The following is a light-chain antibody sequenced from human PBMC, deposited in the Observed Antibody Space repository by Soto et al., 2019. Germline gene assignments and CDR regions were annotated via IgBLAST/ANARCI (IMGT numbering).Light chain of an antibody. V-gene: IGLV2-8*01. CDR2: EVT. J-gene: IGLJ3*02. CDR1: SSDVGAYNY. Sequence: QSALTQPPSASGSPGQSVTISCTGTSSDVGAYNYVSWYQQHPGKAPKLIIYEVTRRPSGVPDRFSGSKSGNTASLTVSGLQAEDEADYYCNSYAGAGSNKWVFGGGTKVTVL. CDR3: NSYAGAGSNKWV.